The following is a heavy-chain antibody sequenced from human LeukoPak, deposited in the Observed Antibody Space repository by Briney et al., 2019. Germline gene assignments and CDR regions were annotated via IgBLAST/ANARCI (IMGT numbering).Heavy chain of an antibody. J-gene: IGHJ4*02. D-gene: IGHD5-18*01. CDR2: ISYDGSNK. V-gene: IGHV3-30*18. CDR1: GFTFSSYD. Sequence: GRSLRLSCAASGFTFSSYDMHWVRQAPGKGLEWVAVISYDGSNKYYADSVKGRFTISRDNSKNTLYLQMNSLRAEDTAVYYCAKGTYSYGYPPDYWGQGTLVTVSS. CDR3: AKGTYSYGYPPDY.